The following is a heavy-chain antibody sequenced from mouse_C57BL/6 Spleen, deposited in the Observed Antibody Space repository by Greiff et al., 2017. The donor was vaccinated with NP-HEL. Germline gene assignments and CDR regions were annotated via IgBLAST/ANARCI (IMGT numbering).Heavy chain of an antibody. Sequence: QVQLQQPGAELVKPGASVKLSCKASGYTFTSYWMQWVKQRPGQGLEWIGEIDPSDSYTNYNQKFKGKATLTVDTSSSTAYMQLSSLTSEDSAVYDSARRGWLPALFDYWGQGTTLTVSS. CDR2: IDPSDSYT. CDR1: GYTFTSYW. V-gene: IGHV1-50*01. CDR3: ARRGWLPALFDY. J-gene: IGHJ2*01. D-gene: IGHD2-3*01.